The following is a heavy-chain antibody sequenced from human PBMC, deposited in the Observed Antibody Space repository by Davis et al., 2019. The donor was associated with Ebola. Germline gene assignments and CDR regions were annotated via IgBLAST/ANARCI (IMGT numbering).Heavy chain of an antibody. V-gene: IGHV3-21*04. J-gene: IGHJ6*02. CDR3: AKELEQLLVHPFYGMDV. CDR1: GFPFSGYS. Sequence: PGGSLRLSCAASGFPFSGYSMNWVRQAPGKGLEWVSSISSSSNYTYYADSVKGQFTISRDNSKNTLYLQMNSLRAEDTAVYYCAKELEQLLVHPFYGMDVWGQGTTVTVSS. D-gene: IGHD6-19*01. CDR2: ISSSSNYT.